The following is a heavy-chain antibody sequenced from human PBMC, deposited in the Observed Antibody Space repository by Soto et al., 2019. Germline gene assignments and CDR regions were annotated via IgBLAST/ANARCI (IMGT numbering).Heavy chain of an antibody. CDR2: MNTNSGNT. V-gene: IGHV1-8*02. CDR1: GYTFSSYD. J-gene: IGHJ6*03. CDR3: ARGHMTLYSSSSVVSLYFMDV. Sequence: QVQLVQSGAEVKKPGASVKVSCKASGYTFSSYDINWVRQAPGQGHEWMGWMNTNSGNTGYAKKFQGRVTMTSATPTTTAYIELSSLRSEYTDVYYCARGHMTLYSSSSVVSLYFMDVWGKWTKVTVSS. D-gene: IGHD6-6*01.